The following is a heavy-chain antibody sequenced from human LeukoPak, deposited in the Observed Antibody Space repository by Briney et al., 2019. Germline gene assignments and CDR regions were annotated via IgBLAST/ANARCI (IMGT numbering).Heavy chain of an antibody. Sequence: GGSLRLSCAASGFTFSSYSMNWVRQAPGKGLEWVSSISSSSSYIYYADSVKGRFTISRDNAKNSLYLQMNSLRAEDTAVYYSARDHRFGELIYYYYGMDVWGQGTTVTVSS. CDR2: ISSSSSYI. V-gene: IGHV3-21*01. J-gene: IGHJ6*02. CDR3: ARDHRFGELIYYYYGMDV. D-gene: IGHD3-10*01. CDR1: GFTFSSYS.